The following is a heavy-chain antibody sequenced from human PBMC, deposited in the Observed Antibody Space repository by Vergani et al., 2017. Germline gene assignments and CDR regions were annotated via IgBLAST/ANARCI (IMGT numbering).Heavy chain of an antibody. CDR3: AKDPKWWTPPDYYYYMDV. CDR1: GFTFSSYA. J-gene: IGHJ6*03. V-gene: IGHV3-23*01. CDR2: IIGSGGST. D-gene: IGHD2-8*01. Sequence: EVQLLESGGGLVQPGGSLRLSCAASGFTFSSYAMSWVRQAPGQGLEWVSAIIGSGGSTYYADSVKGRFTITRDNSKNTLYLQMNSLRAEDTAVYYCAKDPKWWTPPDYYYYMDVWGKGTTVTVSS.